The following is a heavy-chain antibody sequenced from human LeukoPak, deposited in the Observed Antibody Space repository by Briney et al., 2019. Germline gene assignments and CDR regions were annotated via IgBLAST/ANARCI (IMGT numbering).Heavy chain of an antibody. CDR2: INPSGGST. V-gene: IGHV1-46*01. CDR3: ARDGKTVTTYYYYYGMDV. D-gene: IGHD4-17*01. J-gene: IGHJ6*02. Sequence: ASVKVSCKASGYTFTSYYMHWVRQAPGQGLEWMGIINPSGGSTSYAQKFQGRVTMTRDTSTSTVYMELSSLRSEDTAVYYCARDGKTVTTYYYYYGMDVWGQGTTVTVSS. CDR1: GYTFTSYY.